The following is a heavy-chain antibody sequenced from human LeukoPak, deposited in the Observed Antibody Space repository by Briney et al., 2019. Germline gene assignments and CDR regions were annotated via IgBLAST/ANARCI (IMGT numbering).Heavy chain of an antibody. CDR1: GGSFSGYY. CDR3: ARESRRYSYGYPFDY. Sequence: PSETLSLTCAVYGGSFSGYYWSWIRQPPGKGLEWIGEINHSGSTNCDPSLKSRVTISVDTSKNQFSLKLSSVTAADTAVYYCARESRRYSYGYPFDYWGQGTLVTVSS. D-gene: IGHD5-18*01. V-gene: IGHV4-34*01. J-gene: IGHJ4*02. CDR2: INHSGST.